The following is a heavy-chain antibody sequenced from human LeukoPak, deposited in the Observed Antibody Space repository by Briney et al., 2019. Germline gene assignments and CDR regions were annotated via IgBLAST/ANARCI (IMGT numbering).Heavy chain of an antibody. CDR2: IKQDGSEK. J-gene: IGHJ6*03. CDR1: GFTFSSYW. V-gene: IGHV3-7*01. Sequence: GGSLRLSCAAPGFTFSSYWMSWVRQAPGKGLEWVANIKQDGSEKYYVDSVKGRFTISRDNAKNSLYLQMNSLRAEDTAVYYCARSLVPAAMEDYYYMDVWGKGTTVTVSS. D-gene: IGHD2-2*01. CDR3: ARSLVPAAMEDYYYMDV.